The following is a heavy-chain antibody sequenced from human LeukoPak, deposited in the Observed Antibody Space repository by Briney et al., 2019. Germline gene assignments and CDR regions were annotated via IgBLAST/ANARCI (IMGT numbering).Heavy chain of an antibody. CDR2: IYYSGST. Sequence: PSQTLSLTCTVSGGSISSYYWSWIRQPPGKGLEWIGYIYYSGSTNYNPSLKSRVTISVDTSKNQFSLKLSSVTAADTAVYYCARVNYDSSGYFFDYWGQGTLVTVSS. CDR1: GGSISSYY. D-gene: IGHD3-22*01. J-gene: IGHJ4*02. CDR3: ARVNYDSSGYFFDY. V-gene: IGHV4-59*01.